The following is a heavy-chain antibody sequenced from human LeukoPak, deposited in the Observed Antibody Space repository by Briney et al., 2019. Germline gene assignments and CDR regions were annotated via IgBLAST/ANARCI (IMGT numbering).Heavy chain of an antibody. V-gene: IGHV1-69*05. CDR3: ARDRLGDSSVYYYSYYFDY. CDR1: GATFTSYA. J-gene: IGHJ4*02. Sequence: SVKVSCKASGATFTSYAISWVRQAPGQGLGWMGGIIPIFGRANYAQKFQGRVTITTDEATTTASIELSSLRSEDTAGYYCARDRLGDSSVYYYSYYFDYWGQGTLVTVSS. CDR2: IIPIFGRA. D-gene: IGHD3-22*01.